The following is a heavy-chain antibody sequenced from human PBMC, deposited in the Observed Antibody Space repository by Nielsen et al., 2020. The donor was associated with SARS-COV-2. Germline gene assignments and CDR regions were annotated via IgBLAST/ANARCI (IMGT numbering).Heavy chain of an antibody. Sequence: SETLSLTCTVSGGSISSGDYYWSWIRQPPGKGLEWIGYIYYSGSTYYNPSLKSRVTISVDTSKNQFSLKLSSVTAADTAVYYCARDTHTGYSSGWHFDYWGQGTLVTVSS. V-gene: IGHV4-30-4*01. J-gene: IGHJ4*02. CDR3: ARDTHTGYSSGWHFDY. CDR2: IYYSGST. CDR1: GGSISSGDYY. D-gene: IGHD6-19*01.